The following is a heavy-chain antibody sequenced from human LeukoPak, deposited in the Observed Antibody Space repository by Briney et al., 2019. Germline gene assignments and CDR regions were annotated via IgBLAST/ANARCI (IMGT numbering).Heavy chain of an antibody. J-gene: IGHJ4*02. CDR2: ISSSGDAI. CDR3: ATVIGSRAFDH. CDR1: GFTFSDYY. Sequence: PGGSLRLSCTASGFTFSDYYMSWIRQAPGKGLDWISYISSSGDAIYYADSVKGRFTISRDNAENSLYLQMNSLRDEDTAVYYCATVIGSRAFDHWGQGTLVTVSS. D-gene: IGHD1-26*01. V-gene: IGHV3-11*04.